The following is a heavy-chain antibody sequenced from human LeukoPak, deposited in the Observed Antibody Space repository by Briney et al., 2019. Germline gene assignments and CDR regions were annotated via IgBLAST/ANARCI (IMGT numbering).Heavy chain of an antibody. CDR1: GFTFDRHT. V-gene: IGHV3-43*01. CDR2: IGWDGTNI. J-gene: IGHJ6*02. Sequence: GGSLRLSCAASGFTFDRHTMHWVRQPPGKGPEWVSLIGWDGTNIDYADSVKGRFTISRDNSKNFVYLQMHSLRTEDTALYYCTKDMEWGMDVWGQGTTVTVSS. D-gene: IGHD3-3*01. CDR3: TKDMEWGMDV.